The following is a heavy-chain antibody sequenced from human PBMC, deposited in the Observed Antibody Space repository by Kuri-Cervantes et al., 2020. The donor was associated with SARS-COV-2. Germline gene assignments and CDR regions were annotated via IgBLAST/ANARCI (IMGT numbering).Heavy chain of an antibody. CDR2: IKYAATT. CDR1: EAFISDFTYY. Sequence: SETLSLTCIVSEAFISDFTYYWGWIRQSPGRGLERLGSIKYAATTYYNPSLTSLVSLSIETSKNQFSLKLSSVTAADTAVYYCARERGGQWLVRLGYFDYWGQGTLVTVSS. CDR3: ARERGGQWLVRLGYFDY. V-gene: IGHV4-39*07. J-gene: IGHJ4*02. D-gene: IGHD6-19*01.